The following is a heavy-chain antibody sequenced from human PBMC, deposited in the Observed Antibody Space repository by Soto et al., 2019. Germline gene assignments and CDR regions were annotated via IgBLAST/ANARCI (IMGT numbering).Heavy chain of an antibody. CDR1: GGSFSGYY. Sequence: ETLSLTCAVYGGSFSGYYWSWIRQPPGKGLEWIGEINHSGSTNYNPSLKSRVTISVDTSKNQFSLKLSSVTAADTALYYCAKESIAVAGPAGGFDYWGQGTLVTVSS. CDR2: INHSGST. D-gene: IGHD6-19*01. J-gene: IGHJ4*02. V-gene: IGHV4-34*01. CDR3: AKESIAVAGPAGGFDY.